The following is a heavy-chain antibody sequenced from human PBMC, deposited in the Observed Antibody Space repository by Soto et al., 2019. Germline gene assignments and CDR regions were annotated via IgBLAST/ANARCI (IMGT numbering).Heavy chain of an antibody. CDR2: ISYDGSNK. J-gene: IGHJ6*02. V-gene: IGHV3-30*18. D-gene: IGHD1-26*01. CDR1: GFTFSSYG. CDR3: AKDSRVGANYYYYGMDV. Sequence: QVQLVESGGGVVQPGRSLRLSCAASGFTFSSYGMHWVRQAPGKGLEWVAVISYDGSNKYYADSVKGRFTISRDNSXNXXYLQMNRLRAEDTAVYYCAKDSRVGANYYYYGMDVWGQGTTVTVSS.